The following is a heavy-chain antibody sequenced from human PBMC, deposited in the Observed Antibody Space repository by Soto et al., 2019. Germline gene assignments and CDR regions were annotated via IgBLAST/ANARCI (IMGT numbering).Heavy chain of an antibody. CDR2: ISWNSGSI. V-gene: IGHV3-9*01. Sequence: GGSLRLSCAASGFTFDDYAMHWVRLAPGKGLEWVSGISWNSGSIGYADSVKGRFTISRDNAKNSLYLQMNSLRAEDTALYYCAKSHTTSGWYVTTDYWGQGTRVTVSS. CDR1: GFTFDDYA. J-gene: IGHJ4*02. D-gene: IGHD6-19*01. CDR3: AKSHTTSGWYVTTDY.